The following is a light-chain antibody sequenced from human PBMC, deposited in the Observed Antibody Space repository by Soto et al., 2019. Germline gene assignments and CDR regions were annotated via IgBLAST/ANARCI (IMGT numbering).Light chain of an antibody. Sequence: DIQMTQSPSSLSASIGDRVTITCRASQGISDYLAWYQQKPGKAPKLLIFAASTLIRGVPSRFSGRGSGTEFTLTISSLQVDDYATFYCQQYHTDWTFGQGTKVDI. CDR2: AAS. CDR3: QQYHTDWT. CDR1: QGISDY. J-gene: IGKJ1*01. V-gene: IGKV1-16*01.